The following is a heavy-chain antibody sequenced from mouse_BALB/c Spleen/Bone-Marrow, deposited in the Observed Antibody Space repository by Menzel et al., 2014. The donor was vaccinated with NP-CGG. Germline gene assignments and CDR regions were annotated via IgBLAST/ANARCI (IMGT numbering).Heavy chain of an antibody. Sequence: VQLQESGGGLVKPGGSLKLSCAATGFTFSSYAMSWVRQTPVNRLEWVATISSGGSYTYYKDSVKGRVTISTDNAKNALYLQMSSLRSEATAMYYCASQRELRPYYYAMDYWGQGTSVTVSS. J-gene: IGHJ4*01. D-gene: IGHD2-12*01. CDR3: ASQRELRPYYYAMDY. CDR2: ISSGGSYT. V-gene: IGHV5-9-3*01. CDR1: GFTFSSYA.